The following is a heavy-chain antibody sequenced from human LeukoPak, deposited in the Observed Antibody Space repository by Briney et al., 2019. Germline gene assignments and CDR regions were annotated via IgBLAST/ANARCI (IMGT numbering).Heavy chain of an antibody. V-gene: IGHV4-30-4*01. J-gene: IGHJ4*02. CDR2: SYYSGGT. D-gene: IGHD4-17*01. Sequence: PSQTLSLTCTISGVSITSGDFYWSWIRQPPGKGLEWVGFSYYSGGTYYNPSLKSRVTISLDTSKNRFSLRLTSVTAADTDVYYCAGCGAFDYWGQGTLVTVSS. CDR1: GVSITSGDFY. CDR3: AGCGAFDY.